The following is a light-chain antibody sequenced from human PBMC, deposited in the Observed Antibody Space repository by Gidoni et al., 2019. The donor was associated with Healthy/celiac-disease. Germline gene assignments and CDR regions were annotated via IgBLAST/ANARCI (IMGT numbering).Light chain of an antibody. Sequence: QSALTQPASVSGSPGQSITLSCTGTSSDAGGYNYVSWYHQHPGKAPKLMIYDVSNRPSGVSNRFSGSKSGNTASLTISGLQAEDEADYYCSSYTSSSTLVVFGGGTKLTVL. CDR2: DVS. CDR3: SSYTSSSTLVV. CDR1: SSDAGGYNY. V-gene: IGLV2-14*03. J-gene: IGLJ2*01.